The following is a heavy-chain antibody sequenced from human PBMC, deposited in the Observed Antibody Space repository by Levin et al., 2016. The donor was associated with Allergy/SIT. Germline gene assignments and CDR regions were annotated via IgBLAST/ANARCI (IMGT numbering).Heavy chain of an antibody. D-gene: IGHD3-9*01. CDR3: ARFSPLRYFDWFKMGYGMDV. CDR2: IKQDGSEK. V-gene: IGHV3-7*03. Sequence: VRQAPGKGLEWVANIKQDGSEKYYVDSVKGRFTISRDNAKNSLYLQMNSLRAEDTAVYYCARFSPLRYFDWFKMGYGMDVWGQGTTVTVSS. J-gene: IGHJ6*02.